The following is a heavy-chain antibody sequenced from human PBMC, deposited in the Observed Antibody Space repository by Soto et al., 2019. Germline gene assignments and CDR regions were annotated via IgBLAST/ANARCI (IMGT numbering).Heavy chain of an antibody. J-gene: IGHJ6*02. D-gene: IGHD2-2*01. CDR1: GGTFSSYA. Sequence: SVKVSCKASGGTFSSYAISWVRQAPGQGLEWMGGIIPIFGTANYAQKFQGRVTITADESTSTAYMELSSLRSEDTAVYYCARFGRTADIVLVPVPDGMAVCGQGTTVTVSS. CDR2: IIPIFGTA. CDR3: ARFGRTADIVLVPVPDGMAV. V-gene: IGHV1-69*13.